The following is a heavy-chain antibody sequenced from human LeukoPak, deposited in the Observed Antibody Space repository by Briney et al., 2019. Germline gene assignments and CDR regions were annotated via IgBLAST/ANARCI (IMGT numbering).Heavy chain of an antibody. J-gene: IGHJ4*02. CDR3: ARGDYDSSGCYYDY. CDR2: MHQCDRV. Sequence: SVTLSLTCAVYGGSFSGYYWSWIRQPPGKGLEWIGEMHQCDRVNCNPSLKSRVTISVDTSKNQCSLKLSSVTAADTAVYYCARGDYDSSGCYYDYWGQGTLVTVSS. D-gene: IGHD3-22*01. CDR1: GGSFSGYY. V-gene: IGHV4-34*01.